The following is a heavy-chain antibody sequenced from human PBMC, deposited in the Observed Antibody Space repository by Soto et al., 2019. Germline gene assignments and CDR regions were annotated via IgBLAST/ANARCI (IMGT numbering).Heavy chain of an antibody. CDR3: AFPLSANYYSGMDV. CDR2: IIPIFGTP. CDR1: GGTFSSYA. V-gene: IGHV1-69*12. J-gene: IGHJ6*02. Sequence: QVQLVQSGAEVKKPGSSVKVSCKASGGTFSSYAISWVRQAPGQGLEWMGGIIPIFGTPDYAQKFQGRVTITADESTSTAYMERSSLRSEDTAVYYCAFPLSANYYSGMDVWGQGTTVTVSS.